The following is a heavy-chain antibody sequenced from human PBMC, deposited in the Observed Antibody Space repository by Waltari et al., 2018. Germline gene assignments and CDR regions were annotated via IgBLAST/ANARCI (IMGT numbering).Heavy chain of an antibody. CDR2: MSGSVGST. CDR1: GLTFSSYA. J-gene: IGHJ2*01. V-gene: IGHV3-23*01. D-gene: IGHD3-22*01. Sequence: EVQLLESGGGLVQPGGSLRLSCAASGLTFSSYAMSWVRQAPGKGLEWVSAMSGSVGSTYYADSVKGRFTISRENSKNTLYLQMNSLRAEDTAVYYCAKHRYYYDSSGYLSPYWYFDLWGRGTLVTVSS. CDR3: AKHRYYYDSSGYLSPYWYFDL.